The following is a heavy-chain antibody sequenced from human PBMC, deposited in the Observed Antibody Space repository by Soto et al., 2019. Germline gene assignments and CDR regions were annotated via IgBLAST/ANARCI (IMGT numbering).Heavy chain of an antibody. D-gene: IGHD5-12*01. J-gene: IGHJ5*02. CDR2: IIPIFGTA. Sequence: QVQLVQSGAEVKKPGSSVKVSCKASGGTFSNYAISWVRQAPGQGLEWMGGIIPIFGTANYAQKFQGRVTITADNSXSXAYMALSSLRSQDTAILDCAVCSVDIGPTGMNPFDPWGQGTLVNVSS. CDR3: AVCSVDIGPTGMNPFDP. CDR1: GGTFSNYA. V-gene: IGHV1-69*14.